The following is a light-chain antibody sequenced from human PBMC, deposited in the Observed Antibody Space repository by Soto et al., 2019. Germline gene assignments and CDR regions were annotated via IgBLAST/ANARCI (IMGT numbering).Light chain of an antibody. Sequence: QSALTQPASGSGSPGQSIAISCTGTSSDVGYYDFVSWYQQHPGKAPKVMIYDVNNRPSGVSNRFSGSKSGNTAFLTISGLQAEDEADYYCSSYTTSRSVVFGGGTKLTVL. CDR2: DVN. V-gene: IGLV2-14*01. CDR3: SSYTTSRSVV. CDR1: SSDVGYYDF. J-gene: IGLJ2*01.